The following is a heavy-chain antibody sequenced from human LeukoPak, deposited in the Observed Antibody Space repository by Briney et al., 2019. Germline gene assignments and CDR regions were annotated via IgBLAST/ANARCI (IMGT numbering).Heavy chain of an antibody. Sequence: ASVKVSCKASGGTFSSYAISWVRQAPGQGLEWMGGIIPIFGTANYAQKFQGRVTITADKSTSTAYMELSSLRSEDTAVYYCASRGYCSGGSCYSGSYAFDIWGQGTMVTVSS. D-gene: IGHD2-15*01. V-gene: IGHV1-69*06. CDR3: ASRGYCSGGSCYSGSYAFDI. CDR1: GGTFSSYA. J-gene: IGHJ3*02. CDR2: IIPIFGTA.